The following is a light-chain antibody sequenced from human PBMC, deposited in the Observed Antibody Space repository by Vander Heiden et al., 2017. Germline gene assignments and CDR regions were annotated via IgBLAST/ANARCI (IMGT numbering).Light chain of an antibody. J-gene: IGKJ2*03. V-gene: IGKV1-5*03. CDR3: QQCASYYS. Sequence: IQMTQSPSTLSASVGDKVTITCRATQDITDWLAWYQQRPGEAPRLLIYKASNLESGVPSRFSGSGSGTQFTLTISSLQPDDSATYYCQQCASYYSFGQGTKVEIK. CDR1: QDITDW. CDR2: KAS.